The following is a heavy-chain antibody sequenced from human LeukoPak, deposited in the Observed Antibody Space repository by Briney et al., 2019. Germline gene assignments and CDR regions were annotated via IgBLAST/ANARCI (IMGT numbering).Heavy chain of an antibody. Sequence: GGSLRLSCAASGFTFSNAWMSWVRQAPGKGLEWVGRIKSKTDGGTTGYAAPVKGRFTISRDDSKNTLYLQMNSLKTEDTAVYYCTTSYGSGRYYYYYGMDVWGQGTTVTVSS. CDR1: GFTFSNAW. D-gene: IGHD3-10*01. CDR3: TTSYGSGRYYYYYGMDV. V-gene: IGHV3-15*01. J-gene: IGHJ6*02. CDR2: IKSKTDGGTT.